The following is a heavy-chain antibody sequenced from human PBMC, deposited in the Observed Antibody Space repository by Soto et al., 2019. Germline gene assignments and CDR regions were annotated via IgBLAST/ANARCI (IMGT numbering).Heavy chain of an antibody. J-gene: IGHJ4*02. D-gene: IGHD5-12*01. CDR3: AKYSDYDLTY. CDR1: GFTFSSYW. CDR2: IKQDGSEK. V-gene: IGHV3-7*01. Sequence: EVQLVESGGGLVQPGGSLRLSCAASGFTFSSYWMSWVRQAPGKGLEWVANIKQDGSEKNYVDSVKGRFTISRDNAKNSLYLQMNSLRADDTAVYYCAKYSDYDLTYWGQGTLVIVSS.